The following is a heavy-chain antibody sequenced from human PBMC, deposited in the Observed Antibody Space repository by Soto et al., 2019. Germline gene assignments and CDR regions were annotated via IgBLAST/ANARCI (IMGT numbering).Heavy chain of an antibody. V-gene: IGHV3-33*01. CDR1: GFSFSDYG. CDR3: ARGSHNWNSEKXXXYYNMDV. J-gene: IGHJ6*01. CDR2: IWYDGNNK. D-gene: IGHD1-20*01. Sequence: QFQLVESGGGVVQPGRSLRLSCAASGFSFSDYGMHWVRQAPGKGLEWVTVIWYDGNNKYYVDSVKGRFTISRDNSKNTVYLQMNSLRAEDTAVYYCARGSHNWNSEKXXXYYNMDVWXQGTTVTVSS.